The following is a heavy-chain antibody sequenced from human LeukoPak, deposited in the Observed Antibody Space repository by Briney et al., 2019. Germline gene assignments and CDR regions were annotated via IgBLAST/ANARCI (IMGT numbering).Heavy chain of an antibody. CDR3: ARVGMRRYNWFDP. V-gene: IGHV4-59*12. J-gene: IGHJ5*02. D-gene: IGHD3-10*01. CDR1: GGSISSYY. Sequence: SETLSLTCTVSGGSISSYYWSWIRQPPGKGLEWIGYIYHSGSTYYNPSLKSRVTISVDRSKNQFSLKLSSVTAADTAVYYCARVGMRRYNWFDPWGQGTLVTVSS. CDR2: IYHSGST.